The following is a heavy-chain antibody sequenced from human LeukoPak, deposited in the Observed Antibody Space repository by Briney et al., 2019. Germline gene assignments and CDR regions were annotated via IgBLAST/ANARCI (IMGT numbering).Heavy chain of an antibody. CDR1: GFTVSSNY. V-gene: IGHV3-53*01. CDR3: AKGVEDCSSTSCYFDS. D-gene: IGHD2-2*01. Sequence: PGGSLRLSCAASGFTVSSNYMSWVRQAPGKGLEWVSVIYSGGSTYYADSVKGRFTISRDNSKNTLYLQMNSLRAEDTAVYYCAKGVEDCSSTSCYFDSWGQGTLVTVSS. CDR2: IYSGGST. J-gene: IGHJ4*02.